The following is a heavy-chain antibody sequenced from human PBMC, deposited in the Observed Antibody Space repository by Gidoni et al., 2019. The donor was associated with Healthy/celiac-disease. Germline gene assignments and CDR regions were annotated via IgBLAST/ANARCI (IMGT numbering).Heavy chain of an antibody. V-gene: IGHV4-34*01. J-gene: IGHJ4*02. CDR1: GGSFGGYY. CDR3: ARHCSCGSCYKGFDY. D-gene: IGHD2-15*01. CDR2: INHSGST. Sequence: QVRLQQWGARLLQPPEPLSPTCASYGGSFGGYYWSWIRQPPGKGLEWIGEINHSGSTNYNPSLKSRVTISVDTSKNQFSLKLSSVTAADTAVYYCARHCSCGSCYKGFDYWGQGTLVTVSS.